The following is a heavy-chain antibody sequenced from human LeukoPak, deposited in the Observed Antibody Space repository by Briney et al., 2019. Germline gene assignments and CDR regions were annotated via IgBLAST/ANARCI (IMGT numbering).Heavy chain of an antibody. D-gene: IGHD3-9*01. V-gene: IGHV3-21*01. CDR1: GFTFSSYS. CDR3: ARDHILTGYRTHYYYGMDV. J-gene: IGHJ6*04. CDR2: ISSSSSYI. Sequence: PGGSLRLSCAASGFTFSSYSMNWVRQAPGKGLEWVSSISSSSSYIYYADSVKGRFTISRDNAKNSLYLQMNSLRAEDTAVYYCARDHILTGYRTHYYYGMDVWGKGTTVTVSS.